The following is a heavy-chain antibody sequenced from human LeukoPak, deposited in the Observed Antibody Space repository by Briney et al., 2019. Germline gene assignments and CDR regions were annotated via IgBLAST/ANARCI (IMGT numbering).Heavy chain of an antibody. CDR3: ARGLRDYVWGSYRYRGAIVDY. Sequence: NTSETLSLTCAVYGGSFSGYYWSWIRQPPGKGLEWIGEINHSGSTNYNPSLKSRVTISVDTSKNQFSLKLSSVTAADTAVYYCARGLRDYVWGSYRYRGAIVDYWGQGTLVTVSS. V-gene: IGHV4-34*01. CDR1: GGSFSGYY. CDR2: INHSGST. J-gene: IGHJ4*02. D-gene: IGHD3-16*02.